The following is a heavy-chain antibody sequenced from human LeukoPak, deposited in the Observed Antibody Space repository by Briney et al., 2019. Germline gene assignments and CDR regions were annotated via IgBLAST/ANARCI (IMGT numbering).Heavy chain of an antibody. J-gene: IGHJ2*01. CDR3: ARQRGMTTVLNWYFDL. CDR2: IYYSGST. Sequence: SETLSLTCTVSGGSISSGGYYWSWIRQHPGKGLEWIAYIYYSGSTYYNPSLKSRVTISVDRSKNQFSLKLSSVTAADTAVYYCARQRGMTTVLNWYFDLWGRGTLVTVSS. CDR1: GGSISSGGYY. D-gene: IGHD4-11*01. V-gene: IGHV4-31*03.